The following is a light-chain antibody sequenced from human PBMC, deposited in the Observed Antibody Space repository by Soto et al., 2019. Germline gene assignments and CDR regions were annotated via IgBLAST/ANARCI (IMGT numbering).Light chain of an antibody. Sequence: QSALTQPASVSGSPGQSITISCTGTSSDIGRYNYVSWYQQHPGNAPKLMIYEVTHRPSGVSDRLSGSKSDNTASLTISGLQAEDEADHYCPSYTSDNPVVFGSGTKLTVL. CDR3: PSYTSDNPVV. CDR1: SSDIGRYNY. CDR2: EVT. V-gene: IGLV2-14*01. J-gene: IGLJ3*02.